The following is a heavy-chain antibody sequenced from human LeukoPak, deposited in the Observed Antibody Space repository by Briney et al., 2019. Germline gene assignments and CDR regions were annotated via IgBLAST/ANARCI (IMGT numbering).Heavy chain of an antibody. Sequence: GGSLRLSCAASGFTFSSYAMSWVRQAPGKGLEWVSAISGSGGSTYYADSVKGRFTISRDNAKNSLYLQMNGLRPEDTAVYYCARDTGTGFWSGYHYYFDSWGQGVLVTVSS. V-gene: IGHV3-23*01. J-gene: IGHJ4*02. CDR2: ISGSGGST. CDR3: ARDTGTGFWSGYHYYFDS. CDR1: GFTFSSYA. D-gene: IGHD3-3*01.